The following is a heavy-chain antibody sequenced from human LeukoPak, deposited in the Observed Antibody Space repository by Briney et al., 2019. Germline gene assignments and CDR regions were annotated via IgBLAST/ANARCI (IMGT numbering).Heavy chain of an antibody. CDR1: GFTFSSYW. Sequence: PGGSLRLSCAASGFTFSSYWMSWVHQAPGKGLEWVANIKQDGSEKYYVDSVKGRFTISRDNAKNSLYLQMNSLRAEDTAVYYCARGRGNYPFGYWGQGTLVTVSS. D-gene: IGHD1-7*01. CDR2: IKQDGSEK. CDR3: ARGRGNYPFGY. V-gene: IGHV3-7*01. J-gene: IGHJ4*02.